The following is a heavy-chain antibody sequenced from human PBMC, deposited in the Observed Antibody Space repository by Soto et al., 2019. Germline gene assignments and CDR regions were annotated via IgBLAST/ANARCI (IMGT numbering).Heavy chain of an antibody. D-gene: IGHD3-3*01. CDR1: GYTFTSYA. Sequence: ASVKVSCKASGYTFTSYAMHWVRQAPGQRLEWMGWINAGNGNTKYSQKFQGRVTITRDTSASTAYMELSSLRSEDTAVYYCACSYDFGYGMDVWGQGTTVTVSS. CDR2: INAGNGNT. J-gene: IGHJ6*02. CDR3: ACSYDFGYGMDV. V-gene: IGHV1-3*01.